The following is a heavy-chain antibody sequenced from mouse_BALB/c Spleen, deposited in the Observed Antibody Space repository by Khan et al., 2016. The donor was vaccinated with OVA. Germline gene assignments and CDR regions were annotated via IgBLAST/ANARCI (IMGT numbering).Heavy chain of an antibody. V-gene: IGHV2-6-4*01. D-gene: IGHD1-2*01. CDR2: IWAGGST. Sequence: QVRLQQSGPGLVAPSQSLSITCTVSGFPLSRYSVHWMRQPPGKGLEWLGMIWAGGSTDYNSALKSRLSINKDNSKSQVFLKMNSLQTDDTAIYXGVRNRDGGAYWYFDVWGAGTTVTVSS. CDR3: VRNRDGGAYWYFDV. J-gene: IGHJ1*01. CDR1: GFPLSRYS.